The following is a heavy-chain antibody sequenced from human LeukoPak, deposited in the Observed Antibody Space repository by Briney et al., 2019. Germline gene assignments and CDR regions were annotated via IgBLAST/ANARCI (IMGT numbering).Heavy chain of an antibody. V-gene: IGHV3-9*01. Sequence: GGSLRLSCAASGFTFDDYAMHWVRQAPGKGLEWVSGISWNSGSIGYADSVKGRFTISRDNAKNSLYLQMNSLRAEDTAVYYCAKVSVIKFSKGDWGQGTLVTVSS. J-gene: IGHJ4*02. D-gene: IGHD3-22*01. CDR2: ISWNSGSI. CDR3: AKVSVIKFSKGD. CDR1: GFTFDDYA.